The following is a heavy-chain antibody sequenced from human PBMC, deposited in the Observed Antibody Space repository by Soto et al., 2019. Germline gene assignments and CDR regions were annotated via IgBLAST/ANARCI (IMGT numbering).Heavy chain of an antibody. CDR2: INHSGST. D-gene: IGHD3-10*01. Sequence: SGTLSLTCAVYGGSFSGYYWSWIRQPPGKGLEWIGEINHSGSTNYNPSLKSRVTISVDTSKNQFSLKLSSVTAADTAVYYCARGGGPVSGAYYGMEVWGQGTTVTVSS. V-gene: IGHV4-34*01. CDR1: GGSFSGYY. CDR3: ARGGGPVSGAYYGMEV. J-gene: IGHJ6*02.